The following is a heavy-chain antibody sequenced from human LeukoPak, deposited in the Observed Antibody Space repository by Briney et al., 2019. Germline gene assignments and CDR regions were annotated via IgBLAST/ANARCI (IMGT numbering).Heavy chain of an antibody. CDR3: ARYMVRSRDFWSGYLGGFDY. D-gene: IGHD3-3*01. J-gene: IGHJ4*02. V-gene: IGHV4-39*01. Sequence: SETLPLTCTVSGGSISSSSYYWGWIRQPPGKGLEWIGSIYYSGSTHYNPSLKSRVTISVDTSKNQFSLKLSSVTAADTAVYYCARYMVRSRDFWSGYLGGFDYWGQGTLVTVSP. CDR2: IYYSGST. CDR1: GGSISSSSYY.